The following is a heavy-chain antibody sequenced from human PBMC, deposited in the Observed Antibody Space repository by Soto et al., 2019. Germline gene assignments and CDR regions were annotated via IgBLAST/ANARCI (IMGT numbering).Heavy chain of an antibody. V-gene: IGHV3-9*01. D-gene: IGHD6-13*01. J-gene: IGHJ5*02. CDR3: AKDTEEGIEAGGWFDP. Sequence: GGSLRLSCAASGFTFDDYAMHWVRQAPGKGLEWVSGISWNSGSIGYADSVKGRFTISRDNAKNSLYLQMNSLRAEDTALYYCAKDTEEGIEAGGWFDPWGQGTLVTVSS. CDR2: ISWNSGSI. CDR1: GFTFDDYA.